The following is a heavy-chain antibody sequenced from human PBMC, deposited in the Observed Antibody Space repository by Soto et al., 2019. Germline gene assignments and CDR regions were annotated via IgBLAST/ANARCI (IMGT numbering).Heavy chain of an antibody. CDR2: VSAYNGET. Sequence: ASVKVSCKASGDIFASNGFSWVRQAPGQGLEWVGWVSAYNGETGYAQKFQGRVTMTTDTSTSTVYMDLTSLRVDDTAMYYCARVGENEINNWLDPWGQ. CDR3: ARVGENEINNWLDP. V-gene: IGHV1-18*01. J-gene: IGHJ5*02. CDR1: GDIFASNG. D-gene: IGHD1-1*01.